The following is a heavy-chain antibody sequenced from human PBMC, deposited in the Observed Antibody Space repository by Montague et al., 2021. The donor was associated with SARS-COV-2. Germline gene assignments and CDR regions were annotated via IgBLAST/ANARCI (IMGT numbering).Heavy chain of an antibody. V-gene: IGHV4-59*01. D-gene: IGHD6-13*01. CDR1: GGSISSYY. J-gene: IGHJ2*01. CDR3: ARDSYSSSWATPYWYFDL. Sequence: SETRSLTCTVSGGSISSYYWSWIRQPPGKGLEWIGYIYYSGSTNYNPSLKSRVTISVDTSKNQFSLKLSSVTAADTAVYYCARDSYSSSWATPYWYFDLWSRGTLVTVSS. CDR2: IYYSGST.